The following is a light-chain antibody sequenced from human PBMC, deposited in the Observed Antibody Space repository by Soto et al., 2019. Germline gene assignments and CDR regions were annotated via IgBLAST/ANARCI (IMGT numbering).Light chain of an antibody. CDR3: SSYAGGNNYV. Sequence: QSALTQPPAASGSPGQSVTISCTGTSGDVGGYNYVSWYQQHPGKAPKLMIFEVSERPSGVPDRFSASKSGNTASLTVSGLQAEDEADYCCSSYAGGNNYVFGTGTKVTVL. CDR2: EVS. V-gene: IGLV2-8*01. CDR1: SGDVGGYNY. J-gene: IGLJ1*01.